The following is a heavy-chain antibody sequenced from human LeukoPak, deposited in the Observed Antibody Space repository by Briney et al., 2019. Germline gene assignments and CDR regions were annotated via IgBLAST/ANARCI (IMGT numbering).Heavy chain of an antibody. J-gene: IGHJ4*02. CDR2: IYYSGST. V-gene: IGHV4-39*01. CDR3: ARHSPGAGIRHFDY. CDR1: GGSISSSSYY. D-gene: IGHD2/OR15-2a*01. Sequence: SETLSLTCTVSGGSISSSSYYWGWIRQPPGKGLEWIGSIYYSGSTYYNPSLKSRVTISVDTSKNQFSLKLSSVTAADTAVYYCARHSPGAGIRHFDYWGQGTLVTVSS.